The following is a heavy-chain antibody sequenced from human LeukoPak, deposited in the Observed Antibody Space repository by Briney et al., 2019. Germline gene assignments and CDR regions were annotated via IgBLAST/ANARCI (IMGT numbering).Heavy chain of an antibody. Sequence: SETLSLTCTVSGGSISSYYWSWIRQPPGKGLEWIGYIYYSGSTNYNPSLKSRVTISVDTSKNQFSLKLSSVTAADTAVYYCASLNYYDSSGYYYTDYYFDYWGQGTLVTVSS. CDR1: GGSISSYY. CDR3: ASLNYYDSSGYYYTDYYFDY. CDR2: IYYSGST. J-gene: IGHJ4*02. V-gene: IGHV4-59*01. D-gene: IGHD3-22*01.